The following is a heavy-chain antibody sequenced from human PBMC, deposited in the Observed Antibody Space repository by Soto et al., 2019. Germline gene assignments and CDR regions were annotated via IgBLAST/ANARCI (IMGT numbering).Heavy chain of an antibody. CDR3: ARDPDLIEAAGNYFDY. D-gene: IGHD6-13*01. CDR2: VSFDGVNK. Sequence: SLRLSCSVSGFTLNTYSMHWVRQAPGKGLEWVAVVSFDGVNKHYRDSVKGRFTISRDIAKNMLYLQMTSLRLEDTALYYCARDPDLIEAAGNYFDYWGQGT. CDR1: GFTLNTYS. V-gene: IGHV3-30*10. J-gene: IGHJ4*02.